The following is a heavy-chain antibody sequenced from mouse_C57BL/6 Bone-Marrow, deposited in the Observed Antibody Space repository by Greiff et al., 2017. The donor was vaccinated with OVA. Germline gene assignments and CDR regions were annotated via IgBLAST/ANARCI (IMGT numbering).Heavy chain of an antibody. D-gene: IGHD2-2*01. CDR1: GYTFTSYW. CDR2: IDPSDSYT. CDR3: AIGLLWLRRDPFYWYFDV. Sequence: QVQLQQPGAELVMPGASVKLSCKASGYTFTSYWMHWVKQRPGQGLEWIGEIDPSDSYTNYNQKFKGKSTLTVDKSSSTAYMQLSSLTSEDSAVYYCAIGLLWLRRDPFYWYFDVWGTGTTVTVSS. V-gene: IGHV1-69*01. J-gene: IGHJ1*03.